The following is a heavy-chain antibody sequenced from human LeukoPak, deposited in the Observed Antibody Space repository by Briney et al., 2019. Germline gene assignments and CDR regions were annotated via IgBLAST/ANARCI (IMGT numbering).Heavy chain of an antibody. CDR3: AGGPNGYTDAFDI. J-gene: IGHJ3*02. D-gene: IGHD5-24*01. CDR2: ISSGSTYM. CDR1: GFTFSSYS. Sequence: GGSLRLSCAASGFTFSSYSMNWAHQAPGKGLEWVSSISSGSTYMYYADSVKGRFTISRDNAKNSLFLRMNSLRAEDTALYYCAGGPNGYTDAFDIWGQGTMVTVSS. V-gene: IGHV3-21*01.